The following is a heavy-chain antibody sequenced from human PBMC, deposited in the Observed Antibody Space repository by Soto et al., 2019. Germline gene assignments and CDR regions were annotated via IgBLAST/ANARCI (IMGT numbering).Heavy chain of an antibody. D-gene: IGHD6-6*01. CDR1: GGSISSGGYY. V-gene: IGHV4-31*03. CDR3: ARDNFGGIAARHGCFDY. CDR2: IYYSGST. J-gene: IGHJ4*02. Sequence: QVQLQESGPGLVKPSQTLSLTCTVSGGSISSGGYYWSWIRQHPGKGLEWIGYIYYSGSTYYNPSLKSRVTLSVDTSKNQFSLKLSSVTAADTAVYYGARDNFGGIAARHGCFDYWGQGTLFTVSS.